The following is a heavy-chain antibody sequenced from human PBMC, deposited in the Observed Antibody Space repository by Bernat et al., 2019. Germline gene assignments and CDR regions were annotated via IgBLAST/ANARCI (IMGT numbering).Heavy chain of an antibody. Sequence: QLQLQESGPGLVKPSETLSLTCTVSGGSISSSSYYWGWIRQPPGKGLEWIGSIYYSGSTYYNPSLKSRVTISVDTSKNQFSLKLSSVTAADTAVYYCARDPRTGAHFDYWGQGTLVTVSS. J-gene: IGHJ4*02. CDR2: IYYSGST. CDR1: GGSISSSSYY. D-gene: IGHD7-27*01. CDR3: ARDPRTGAHFDY. V-gene: IGHV4-39*02.